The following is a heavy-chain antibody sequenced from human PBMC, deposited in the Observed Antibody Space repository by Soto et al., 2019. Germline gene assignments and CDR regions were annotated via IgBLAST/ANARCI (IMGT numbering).Heavy chain of an antibody. CDR3: ARLTGNTWFDP. V-gene: IGHV4-61*08. D-gene: IGHD3-9*01. J-gene: IGHJ5*02. CDR2: VYYTGTS. CDR1: GGSLSSGGYY. Sequence: SETLYLTCTVSGGSLSSGGYYWRWLRQHPGKGLEWIGFVYYTGTSGYNPSLKSRVTMSVDTSNNQFSLKLNSLTAADTAVYYCARLTGNTWFDPWGQGTLVTVSS.